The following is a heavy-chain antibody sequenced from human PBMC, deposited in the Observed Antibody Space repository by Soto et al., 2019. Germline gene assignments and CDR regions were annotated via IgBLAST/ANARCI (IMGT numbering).Heavy chain of an antibody. D-gene: IGHD6-6*01. Sequence: GGSLRLSCAASGFTFSTYSMNWVRQSPGKGLEWVSGIGRGGDTTYYADSVKGRFTISRDNSRNTLYLQMTSLKTEDTAVYYCTRDIAADYYYYYCMDVWGKGTTVTVSS. CDR3: TRDIAADYYYYYCMDV. J-gene: IGHJ6*03. CDR1: GFTFSTYS. V-gene: IGHV3-23*01. CDR2: IGRGGDTT.